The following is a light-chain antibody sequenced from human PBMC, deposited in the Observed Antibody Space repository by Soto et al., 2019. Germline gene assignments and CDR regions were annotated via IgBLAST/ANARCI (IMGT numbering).Light chain of an antibody. J-gene: IGKJ1*01. CDR1: HTITNW. Sequence: IQMTQSPSILSASVGDRVTITCRSSHTITNWLAWYEKKAWTAPKLLIYDASSLDSWVPSRFSGSGSGTEFTLTISSLQSEDFATYYRQKYKSPWIFGQGTKVDIK. CDR3: QKYKSPWI. V-gene: IGKV1-5*01. CDR2: DAS.